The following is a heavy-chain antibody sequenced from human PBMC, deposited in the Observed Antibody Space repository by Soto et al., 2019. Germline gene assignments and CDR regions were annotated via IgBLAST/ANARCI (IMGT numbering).Heavy chain of an antibody. J-gene: IGHJ4*02. D-gene: IGHD6-19*01. CDR2: IYYTRNT. CDR1: GGTISSGSFY. Sequence: ASETLSLTCTVSGGTISSGSFYWGWIRQPPGKGLEWIGSIYYTRNTYYNPSLKSRVTISVDSSKNQFSLKLSSVTAADTAVYYCARHWEQWLGYIDYWGQGTLVTVSS. CDR3: ARHWEQWLGYIDY. V-gene: IGHV4-39*01.